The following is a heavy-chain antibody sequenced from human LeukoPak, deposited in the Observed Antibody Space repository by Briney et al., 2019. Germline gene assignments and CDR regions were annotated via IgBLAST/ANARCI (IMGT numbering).Heavy chain of an antibody. J-gene: IGHJ4*02. V-gene: IGHV1-69*13. CDR1: GGTFSSYA. CDR2: IIPIFGTA. CDR3: ARESSGEAARYFDY. Sequence: VKVSCKASGGTFSSYAISWARQAPGQGLEWMGGIIPIFGTANYAQKFQGRVTITADESTSTAYMELSSLRSEDTAVYYCARESSGEAARYFDYWGQGTLVTVSS. D-gene: IGHD6-6*01.